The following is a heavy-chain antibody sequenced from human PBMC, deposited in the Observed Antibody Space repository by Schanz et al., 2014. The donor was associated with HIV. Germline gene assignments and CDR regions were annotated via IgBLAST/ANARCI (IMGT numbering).Heavy chain of an antibody. Sequence: EVQLVESGGGLVKPGGSLRLSCAASGFTFSSYSMNWVRQAPGKGLEWVSYISSSSSTIYYADSVKGRFSISRDNAKNTLYLQMNSLRAEDTAVYYCARVANWDYYGMDVWGRGTTVTVSS. D-gene: IGHD3-16*01. CDR1: GFTFSSYS. J-gene: IGHJ6*02. CDR3: ARVANWDYYGMDV. V-gene: IGHV3-48*01. CDR2: ISSSSSTI.